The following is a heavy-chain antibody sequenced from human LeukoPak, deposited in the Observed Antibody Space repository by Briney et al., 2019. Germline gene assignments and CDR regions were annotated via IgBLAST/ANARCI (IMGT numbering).Heavy chain of an antibody. V-gene: IGHV1-2*02. D-gene: IGHD1-20*01. Sequence: ASVKVSCKASGYTFTGYYMHWVRQAPGQGLEWMGWINPNSGGTNYAQKFQGRVTMTRDTSISTAYVELSRLRSDDTAVYYCARDIFGYNWNIGWGQGTLVTVSS. CDR3: ARDIFGYNWNIG. CDR1: GYTFTGYY. CDR2: INPNSGGT. J-gene: IGHJ4*02.